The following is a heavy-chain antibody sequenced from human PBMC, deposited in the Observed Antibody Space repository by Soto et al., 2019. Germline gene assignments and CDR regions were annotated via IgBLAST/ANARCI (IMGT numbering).Heavy chain of an antibody. CDR2: INPNSGAT. CDR3: AIIMSHRDSFDV. V-gene: IGHV1-2*04. D-gene: IGHD3-16*01. Sequence: GASVKVSCKASGYSFTGFYIHWMRQAPGQGLEWVGSINPNSGATTYAQKFQDSVAMTRDTSISTAYMDLSRLTSDDTAIYYCAIIMSHRDSFDVWGQGTMVTVS. J-gene: IGHJ3*01. CDR1: GYSFTGFY.